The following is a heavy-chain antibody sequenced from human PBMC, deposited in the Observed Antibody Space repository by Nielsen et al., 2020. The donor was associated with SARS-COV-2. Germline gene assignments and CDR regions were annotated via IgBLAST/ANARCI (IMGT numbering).Heavy chain of an antibody. CDR1: GFTFSSYA. CDR3: AKGRDIVVVPAAPLKYYYGMDV. Sequence: GGSLRLSCAASGFTFSSYAMSWVRQAPGKGLEWVSAISGSGGSTYYADSVKGRFTISRDNSKNSLYLQMNSLRAEDTALYYCAKGRDIVVVPAAPLKYYYGMDVWGQGTTVTVSS. J-gene: IGHJ6*02. D-gene: IGHD2-2*01. CDR2: ISGSGGST. V-gene: IGHV3-23*01.